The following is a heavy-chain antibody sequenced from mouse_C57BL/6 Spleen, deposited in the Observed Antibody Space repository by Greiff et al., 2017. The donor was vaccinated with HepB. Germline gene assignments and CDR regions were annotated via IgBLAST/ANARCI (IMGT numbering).Heavy chain of an antibody. J-gene: IGHJ3*01. V-gene: IGHV5-4*01. CDR3: GRDHVEFAY. CDR2: ISDGGSYT. CDR1: GFTFSSYA. Sequence: EVQVVESGGGLVKPGGSLKLSCAASGFTFSSYAMSWVRQTPEKRLEWVATISDGGSYTYYPDNVKGRFTISRDNAKNNLYLQMRRLKSEDTAMYYCGRDHVEFAYWGQGTLVTVSA.